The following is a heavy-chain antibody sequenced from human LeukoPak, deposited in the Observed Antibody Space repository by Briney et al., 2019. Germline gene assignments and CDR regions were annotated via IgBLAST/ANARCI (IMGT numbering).Heavy chain of an antibody. D-gene: IGHD3-16*02. Sequence: GGSLRLSCAASGFTFDDYGMSWVRQAPGKGLEWVSGINWNGGSTGYADSVKGRFTISRDNAKNFLCLQMNSLRAEDTALYYCARDGYDDYVWGSYRPDYWGQGTLVTVSS. CDR2: INWNGGST. J-gene: IGHJ4*02. V-gene: IGHV3-20*04. CDR1: GFTFDDYG. CDR3: ARDGYDDYVWGSYRPDY.